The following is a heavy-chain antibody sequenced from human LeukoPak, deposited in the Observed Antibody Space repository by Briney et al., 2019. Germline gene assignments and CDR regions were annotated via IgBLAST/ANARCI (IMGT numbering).Heavy chain of an antibody. CDR2: IYYSGST. V-gene: IGHV4-59*01. D-gene: IGHD3-22*01. Sequence: SETLSLTCAVSGGSISSYYWSWIRQPPGKGLEWIGYIYYSGSTNYNPSLKSRVTISVDTSKNQFSLKLSSVTGADTAVYYCARVKVIDAFDIWGQGTMVTVSS. CDR1: GGSISSYY. J-gene: IGHJ3*02. CDR3: ARVKVIDAFDI.